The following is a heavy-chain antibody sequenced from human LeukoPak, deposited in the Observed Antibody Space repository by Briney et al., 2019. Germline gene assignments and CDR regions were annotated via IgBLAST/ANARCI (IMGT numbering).Heavy chain of an antibody. J-gene: IGHJ6*03. D-gene: IGHD5-18*01. CDR2: IYSGGST. V-gene: IGHV3-53*01. CDR1: GFTVSSNY. Sequence: PGGSLRLSCAASGFTVSSNYMSWVRQAPGKGLEWVSVIYSGGSTYYADSVKGRFTISRDNSKNTLYPQMNSLRAEDTAVYYCASPVDTAMVPGYYYYMDVWGKGTTVTVSS. CDR3: ASPVDTAMVPGYYYYMDV.